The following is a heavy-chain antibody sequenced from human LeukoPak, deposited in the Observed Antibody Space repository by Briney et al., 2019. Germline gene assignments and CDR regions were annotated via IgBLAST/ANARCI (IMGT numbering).Heavy chain of an antibody. J-gene: IGHJ5*02. CDR3: ARDPSSGWYLKGWFDP. V-gene: IGHV3-48*01. D-gene: IGHD6-19*01. Sequence: GGSLRLSCAASGFTFSSYAMSWVRQAPGKGLEWVSYISSSSTTIHYADPVKGRFTISRDNAKNSVYLQMNSLRAEDTAVYYCARDPSSGWYLKGWFDPWGQGTLVTVSS. CDR2: ISSSSTTI. CDR1: GFTFSSYA.